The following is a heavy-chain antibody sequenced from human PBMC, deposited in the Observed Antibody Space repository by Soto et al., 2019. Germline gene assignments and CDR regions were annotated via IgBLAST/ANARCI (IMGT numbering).Heavy chain of an antibody. CDR2: INAGNGNT. Sequence: QVQLVQSGAEEKKPGSSVKVSCNAARYTFTGYAMHWVRQAPGQRLEWMGWINAGNGNTKYSPKFQGRVTITRETSASPAYMELSSLRSEDTAVYYCSRAVEVQADFDYWGQGTLVTVSS. D-gene: IGHD1-1*01. CDR3: SRAVEVQADFDY. CDR1: RYTFTGYA. V-gene: IGHV1-3*05. J-gene: IGHJ4*02.